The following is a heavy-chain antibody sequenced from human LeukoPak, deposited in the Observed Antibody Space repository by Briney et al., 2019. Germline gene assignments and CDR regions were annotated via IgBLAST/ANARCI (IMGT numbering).Heavy chain of an antibody. V-gene: IGHV1-46*01. D-gene: IGHD2-21*02. CDR2: VNPSGGST. Sequence: ASVKVSCKASGYTFTSYYMHWVRQAPGQGLEWMGIVNPSGGSTSYAQKFQGRVTMTRDTSTSTVYMELSSLRSEDTAVYYCARLVYCGGDCYSGRRYFDYWGQGTLVTVSS. CDR1: GYTFTSYY. CDR3: ARLVYCGGDCYSGRRYFDY. J-gene: IGHJ4*02.